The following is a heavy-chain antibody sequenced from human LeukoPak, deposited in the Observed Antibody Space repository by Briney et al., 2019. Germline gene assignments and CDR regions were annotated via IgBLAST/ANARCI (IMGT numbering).Heavy chain of an antibody. CDR1: GFTFSNAW. CDR3: AGVYYDSSGYDY. CDR2: ISSSGSTI. Sequence: GGSLRLSCAASGFTFSNAWMSWVRQAPGQGLEWVSYISSSGSTIYYADSVKGRFTISRDNAKNSLYLQMNSLRAEDTAVYYCAGVYYDSSGYDYWGQGTLVTVSS. D-gene: IGHD3-22*01. J-gene: IGHJ4*02. V-gene: IGHV3-11*01.